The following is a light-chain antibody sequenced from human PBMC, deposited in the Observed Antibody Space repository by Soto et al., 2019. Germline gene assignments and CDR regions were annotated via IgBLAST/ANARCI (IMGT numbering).Light chain of an antibody. J-gene: IGKJ5*01. CDR3: QQYENSPIT. Sequence: ETVMTQSPATLSVSPGERATLSCKASQSVSSSYLAWYQQKPGQAPRLLIYGASSRATGIPDRFSGSGSGTDFTRTINRLEPEDFAVYYCQQYENSPITFGQGTRLEIK. V-gene: IGKV3-20*01. CDR1: QSVSSSY. CDR2: GAS.